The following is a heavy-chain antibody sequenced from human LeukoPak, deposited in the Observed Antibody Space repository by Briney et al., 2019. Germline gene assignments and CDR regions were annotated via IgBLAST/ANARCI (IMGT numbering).Heavy chain of an antibody. CDR1: GGSFSGYY. CDR3: ARGEKVSSGWPISSCYFDY. Sequence: SETLSLTXAVYGGSFSGYYWSWIRQTPGKGLEWIGEINHSGSTNYNPSLKSRVTISVDTSKNQFSLKLSSVTAADTAVYYCARGEKVSSGWPISSCYFDYWGQGTLVTVSS. V-gene: IGHV4-34*01. CDR2: INHSGST. D-gene: IGHD6-19*01. J-gene: IGHJ4*02.